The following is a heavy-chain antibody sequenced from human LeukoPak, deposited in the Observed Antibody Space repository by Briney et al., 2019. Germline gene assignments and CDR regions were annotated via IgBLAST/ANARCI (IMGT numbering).Heavy chain of an antibody. Sequence: PGGSLRLSCAASGFTFRSYALSWVRQAPGKGLEWVSVISGSGGTTYYADSVKGRFTISRDNTKKSLYLQVNSLRAEDTAVYYCARLYYYSMDVWGQGTTVTVSS. J-gene: IGHJ6*02. CDR1: GFTFRSYA. CDR3: ARLYYYSMDV. V-gene: IGHV3-23*01. CDR2: ISGSGGTT.